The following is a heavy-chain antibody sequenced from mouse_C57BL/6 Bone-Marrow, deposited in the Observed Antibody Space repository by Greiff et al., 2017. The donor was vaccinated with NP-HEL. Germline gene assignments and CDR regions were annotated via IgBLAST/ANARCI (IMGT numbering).Heavy chain of an antibody. CDR1: GFNIKDDY. J-gene: IGHJ4*01. Sequence: VQLQQSGAELVRPGASVKLSCTASGFNIKDDYMHWVKQRPEQGLEWIGWIDPENGDTEYASKFQGKASITADTSSNTAYLQLSSLTSEDTAVYYCTRPIRDYWGQGTSVTGSS. CDR3: TRPIRDY. V-gene: IGHV14-4*01. CDR2: IDPENGDT. D-gene: IGHD6-5*01.